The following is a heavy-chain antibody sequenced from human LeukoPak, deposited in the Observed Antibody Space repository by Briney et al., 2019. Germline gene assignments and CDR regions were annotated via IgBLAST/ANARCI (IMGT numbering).Heavy chain of an antibody. CDR3: ARVQLASPYYYYGMDV. D-gene: IGHD6-13*01. V-gene: IGHV1-2*02. Sequence: ASVKVSCKASGYTFTGYYMHWVRQAPGQELEWMGWINPNSGGTNYAQKFQGRVTMTRDTSISTTYMELSRLRSDDTAVYYCARVQLASPYYYYGMDVWGQGTTVTVSS. CDR2: INPNSGGT. J-gene: IGHJ6*02. CDR1: GYTFTGYY.